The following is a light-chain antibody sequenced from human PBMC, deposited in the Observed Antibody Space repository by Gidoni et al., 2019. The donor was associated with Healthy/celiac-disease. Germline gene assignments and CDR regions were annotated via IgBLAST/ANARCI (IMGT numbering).Light chain of an antibody. CDR2: GAS. J-gene: IGKJ1*01. CDR3: QQYGSSPTWT. Sequence: IDSAPSPGTLPFSPGESAPLSCGASHRVTSSYVAWYQQKAGKAPRLLIYGASIRATGIPDRFSGSGSGTDFTLTISRLEPEDFAVYHCQQYGSSPTWTFXQXTKVEIK. V-gene: IGKV3-20*01. CDR1: HRVTSSY.